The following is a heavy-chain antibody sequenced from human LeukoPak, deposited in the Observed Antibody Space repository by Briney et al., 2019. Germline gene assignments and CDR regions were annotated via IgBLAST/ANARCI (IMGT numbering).Heavy chain of an antibody. V-gene: IGHV3-15*01. Sequence: GRSLRLSCAASGFTFSNAWMSWVRQAPGKGLEWVGRIKSKTDGGTTDYAAPEKGRFTISRDDSKNTLYLQMNSLKTEDTAVYYCTTGTDREDNGMRVWGQGTTVTVSS. D-gene: IGHD1-14*01. CDR1: GFTFSNAW. CDR2: IKSKTDGGTT. J-gene: IGHJ6*02. CDR3: TTGTDREDNGMRV.